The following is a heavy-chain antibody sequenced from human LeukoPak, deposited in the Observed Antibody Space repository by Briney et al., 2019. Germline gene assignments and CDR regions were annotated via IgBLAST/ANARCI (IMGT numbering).Heavy chain of an antibody. Sequence: ASLKEACEAGGYMSGDLIIHRLGQAAAQELEWMGWINPNSGGTNYAQKFQGRVTMDRDTSIRTAYMEITRLRSDDTAIYYCARLGIENYWGQGTLVTVSS. J-gene: IGHJ4*02. D-gene: IGHD5-24*01. CDR1: GYMSGDLI. CDR3: ARLGIENY. CDR2: INPNSGGT. V-gene: IGHV1-2*02.